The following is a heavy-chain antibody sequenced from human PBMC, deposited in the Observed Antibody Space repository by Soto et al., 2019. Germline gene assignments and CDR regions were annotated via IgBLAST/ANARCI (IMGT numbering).Heavy chain of an antibody. CDR3: AKHIAAAVFYYGMDV. V-gene: IGHV3-23*01. Sequence: PGGSLRLSCAASGFLFSNYAMTWVRQGGGKGLEWVSSISGGGGRTYYAGSVKGRFTISRDNSKDTVYLQMNTLRAEDTAIYYCAKHIAAAVFYYGMDVWGQGTTVTVSS. CDR2: ISGGGGRT. J-gene: IGHJ6*02. CDR1: GFLFSNYA. D-gene: IGHD6-13*01.